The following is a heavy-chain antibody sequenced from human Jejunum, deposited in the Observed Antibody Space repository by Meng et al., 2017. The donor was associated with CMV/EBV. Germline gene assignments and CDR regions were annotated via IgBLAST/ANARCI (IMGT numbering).Heavy chain of an antibody. Sequence: ASSGVRQAPGKVLECVSGIDHGGNKIYYADSVRGRFTISRDNSKNTLYLQMNSLRAEDTALFYCARQLSYGSGSLSPYYFDYWGQGALVTVSS. CDR2: IDHGGNKI. J-gene: IGHJ4*02. CDR1: A. CDR3: ARQLSYGSGSLSPYYFDY. V-gene: IGHV3-23*03. D-gene: IGHD3-10*01.